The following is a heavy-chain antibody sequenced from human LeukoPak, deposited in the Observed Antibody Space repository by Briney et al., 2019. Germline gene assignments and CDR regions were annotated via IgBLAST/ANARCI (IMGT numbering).Heavy chain of an antibody. V-gene: IGHV4-34*01. Sequence: PSETLSLTCAVYGGSFSGYYWSWIRQPPGKGLEWIGEINHSGSTNYNPSLKSRVTISVDTSKNQFSLKLSSVTAADTAVYYCARDSSGHYQYGMDVWGQGTTVTVSS. J-gene: IGHJ6*02. CDR3: ARDSSGHYQYGMDV. CDR2: INHSGST. D-gene: IGHD3-22*01. CDR1: GGSFSGYY.